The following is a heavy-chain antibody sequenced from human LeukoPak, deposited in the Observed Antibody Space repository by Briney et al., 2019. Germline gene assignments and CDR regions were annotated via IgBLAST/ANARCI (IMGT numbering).Heavy chain of an antibody. J-gene: IGHJ4*02. CDR1: GFTFSNYA. CDR3: AKSDCSSIYCYVLDY. Sequence: PGESLRLSCAASGFTFSNYAMSWVRQAPGKGLEWVSAASGSGDSTYYADSVKGRFTISRDYSKNTLFLQMNSLRDEDTALYYCAKSDCSSIYCYVLDYWGQGTLVTVSS. D-gene: IGHD2-2*01. CDR2: ASGSGDST. V-gene: IGHV3-23*01.